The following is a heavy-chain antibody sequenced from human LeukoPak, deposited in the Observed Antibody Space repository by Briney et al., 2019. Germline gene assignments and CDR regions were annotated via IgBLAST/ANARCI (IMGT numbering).Heavy chain of an antibody. CDR1: GGTFSSYA. CDR3: ARGMYRNGSGSYYHFDY. CDR2: IIPIFGTA. Sequence: SVKVSCKASGGTFSSYAISWVRQAPGQGLEWMGGIIPIFGTANYAQKFQGRVTITADESTSTAYMELSRLRSEDTAVYYCARGMYRNGSGSYYHFDYWGQGTLVTVSS. D-gene: IGHD3-10*01. J-gene: IGHJ4*02. V-gene: IGHV1-69*01.